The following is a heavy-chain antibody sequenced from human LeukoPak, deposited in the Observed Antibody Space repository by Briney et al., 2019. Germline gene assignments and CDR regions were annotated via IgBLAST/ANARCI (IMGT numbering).Heavy chain of an antibody. CDR3: ASVQVAPYYYGMDV. CDR1: GGSISSYY. CDR2: IYYSGST. D-gene: IGHD5-12*01. J-gene: IGHJ6*02. V-gene: IGHV4-59*01. Sequence: SETLSLTCTVSGGSISSYYWSWIRQPPGKGLEWIGYIYYSGSTNYNPSLKSRVTISVDTSKNQFSLKLSSVTAADTAVYYCASVQVAPYYYGMDVWGQGTTVTVSS.